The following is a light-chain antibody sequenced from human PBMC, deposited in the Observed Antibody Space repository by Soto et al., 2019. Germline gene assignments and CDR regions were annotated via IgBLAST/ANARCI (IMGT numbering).Light chain of an antibody. CDR1: QSISSW. V-gene: IGKV1-5*03. CDR2: KAS. J-gene: IGKJ1*01. Sequence: DIQMTQSPSTLSASGGDRVIITCRASQSISSWLAWYQQKPGTAPKLLIYKASTLQSGVPSRFSGSGSGTEFTLTISSLQPDDSATYYCQQYSDNWTFGQGTKVEIK. CDR3: QQYSDNWT.